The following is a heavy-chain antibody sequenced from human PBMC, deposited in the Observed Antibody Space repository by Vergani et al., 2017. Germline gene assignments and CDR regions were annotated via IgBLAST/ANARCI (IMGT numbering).Heavy chain of an antibody. V-gene: IGHV3-23*04. J-gene: IGHJ4*02. CDR1: GFTFSSYA. Sequence: EVQLVESGGGLVQPGGSLRLSCAASGFTFSSYAMSWVRQAPGKGLEWVSAISGSGGSTYYADSVKGRFTISRDNSKNTLYLQMNSLRAEDTAVYYCARLSYDTTPYLQGGYDCWGQGTLVSVSS. CDR3: ARLSYDTTPYLQGGYDC. D-gene: IGHD3-22*01. CDR2: ISGSGGST.